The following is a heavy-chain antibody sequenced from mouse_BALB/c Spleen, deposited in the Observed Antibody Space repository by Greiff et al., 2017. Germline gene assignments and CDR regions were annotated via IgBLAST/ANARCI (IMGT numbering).Heavy chain of an antibody. CDR1: GFTFSSYA. CDR3: ARNYGSRDWYFDV. J-gene: IGHJ1*01. D-gene: IGHD1-1*01. CDR2: ISSGGSYT. Sequence: EVMLVESGGGLVKPGGSLKLSCAASGFTFSSYAMSWVRQSPEKRLEWVAEISSGGSYTYYPDTVTGRFTISRDNAKNTLYLEMSSLRSEDTAMYYCARNYGSRDWYFDVWGAGTTVTVSS. V-gene: IGHV5-9-4*01.